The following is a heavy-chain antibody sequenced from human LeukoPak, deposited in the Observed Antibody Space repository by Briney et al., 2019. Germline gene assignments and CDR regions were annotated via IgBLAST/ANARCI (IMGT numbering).Heavy chain of an antibody. CDR1: GGPISSYY. J-gene: IGHJ4*02. D-gene: IGHD6-19*01. CDR2: IYYSGST. CDR3: ARGTGYSSGCPDY. Sequence: SETLSLTCTVSGGPISSYYWSWIRQPPGKGLEWIGYIYYSGSTNYNPSLKSRVTLSVDKSKNQFSLKLSSVTAADTAVYYCARGTGYSSGCPDYWGQGTLVTVSS. V-gene: IGHV4-59*12.